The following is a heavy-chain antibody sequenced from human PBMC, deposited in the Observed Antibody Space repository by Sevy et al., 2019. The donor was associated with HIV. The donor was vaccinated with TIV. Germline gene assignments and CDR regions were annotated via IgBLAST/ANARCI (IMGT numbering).Heavy chain of an antibody. D-gene: IGHD6-13*01. CDR3: ARVRSMIAAAVEDFDY. V-gene: IGHV3-48*01. CDR2: ISSSSSTI. J-gene: IGHJ4*02. CDR1: GFTFSSYS. Sequence: GGSLRLSCAASGFTFSSYSMNWVRRAPGKGLEWVSCISSSSSTIYYADSVKGRFTISRDNAKNSLYLQMNSLRAEDTAVYYCARVRSMIAAAVEDFDYWGQGTLVTVSS.